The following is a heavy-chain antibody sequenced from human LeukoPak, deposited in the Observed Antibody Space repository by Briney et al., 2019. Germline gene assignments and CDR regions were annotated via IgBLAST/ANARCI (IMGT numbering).Heavy chain of an antibody. CDR1: GYTFTGYY. CDR3: ASGGRHSSSWYPVNY. D-gene: IGHD6-13*01. Sequence: ASVKVSCKASGYTFTGYYMHWVRQAPGQGLEWMGWINPNSGGTNYAQKFQGRVTMTRDTSISTACMELSRLRSDDTAVYYCASGGRHSSSWYPVNYWGQGTLVTVSS. CDR2: INPNSGGT. V-gene: IGHV1-2*02. J-gene: IGHJ4*02.